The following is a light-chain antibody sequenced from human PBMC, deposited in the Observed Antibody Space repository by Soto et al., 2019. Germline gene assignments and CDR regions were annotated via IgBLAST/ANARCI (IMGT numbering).Light chain of an antibody. J-gene: IGLJ2*01. V-gene: IGLV3-1*01. CDR2: QDR. CDR3: QTWDGGTRVI. CDR1: NLGDRY. Sequence: SYELTQPPSVSVSPGQTATITCSGDNLGDRYAYWYQQKSGRSPIVVIYQDRKRPSEIPERFSGSNSGNTATLTISGTQAMDEADYYCQTWDGGTRVIFGGGTKVTVL.